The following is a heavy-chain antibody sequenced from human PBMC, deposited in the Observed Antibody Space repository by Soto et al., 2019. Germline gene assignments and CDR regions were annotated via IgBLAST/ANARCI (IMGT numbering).Heavy chain of an antibody. Sequence: PGGSLRLSCAASGFTFSSFGMNWVRQAPGKGLEWVSLISDSGGTTMYADSVKGRFTTSRDNSKDTLYLQMNSLTAEDTAVYYCAKAARMTTLYNCDFWGQGTLVTVSS. D-gene: IGHD4-17*01. V-gene: IGHV3-23*01. CDR2: ISDSGGTT. CDR3: AKAARMTTLYNCDF. J-gene: IGHJ4*02. CDR1: GFTFSSFG.